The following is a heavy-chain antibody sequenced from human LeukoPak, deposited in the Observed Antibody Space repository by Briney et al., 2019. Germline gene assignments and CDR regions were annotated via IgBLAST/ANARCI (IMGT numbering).Heavy chain of an antibody. CDR1: GYTSTNYG. CDR3: TCDKYKMAYEIDY. CDR2: INTNTGNP. J-gene: IGHJ4*02. D-gene: IGHD5-24*01. Sequence: ASVKGSCKASGYTSTNYGMNWVRQAPGQGLEWMGWINTNTGNPTYAQGFTGRFVFSLDTSVTTAYLQISSLIPEDTAVYYCTCDKYKMAYEIDYWGQGTLVTVSS. V-gene: IGHV7-4-1*02.